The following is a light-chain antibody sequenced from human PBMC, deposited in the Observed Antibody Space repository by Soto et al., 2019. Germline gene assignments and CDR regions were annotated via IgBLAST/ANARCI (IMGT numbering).Light chain of an antibody. Sequence: QYALTQPASVSGSPGQSITISCTGTSSDVGGYNYVSWYQQHPGKAPKLMIYEVSNRPSGISNRFSGSKSGNTASLTISGLQAEDDADYYCSSYTSSNSYVFGTGTKLTVL. CDR1: SSDVGGYNY. CDR2: EVS. J-gene: IGLJ1*01. V-gene: IGLV2-14*01. CDR3: SSYTSSNSYV.